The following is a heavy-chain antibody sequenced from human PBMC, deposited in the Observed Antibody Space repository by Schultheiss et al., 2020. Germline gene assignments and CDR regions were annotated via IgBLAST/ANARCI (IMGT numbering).Heavy chain of an antibody. CDR2: ISSSSSYI. V-gene: IGHV3-21*01. Sequence: GGALRFSCAASGFTFSSYNMNWVRQAPGKGLEWVSSISSSSSYIYYADSVKGRFTISTDNAKNSLYQQMNSLRAEDTAVYYFARELYYYDSSGYTYYFDYWGQGTLVTVSS. CDR3: ARELYYYDSSGYTYYFDY. J-gene: IGHJ4*02. D-gene: IGHD3-22*01. CDR1: GFTFSSYN.